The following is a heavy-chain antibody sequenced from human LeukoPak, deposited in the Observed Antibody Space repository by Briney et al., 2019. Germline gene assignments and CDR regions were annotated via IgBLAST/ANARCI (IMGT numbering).Heavy chain of an antibody. J-gene: IGHJ4*02. CDR1: GFSFSSYG. D-gene: IGHD2-2*01. Sequence: GGSLRLSCAASGFSFSSYGMSWVRQAPGKGLEWVAYISSSGSNIYYADSVKGRFTISRDNSKNTLYLQMNSLRAEDTAVYYCAKTGRYCSSTSCFDSWGQGTLVTVSP. CDR3: AKTGRYCSSTSCFDS. CDR2: ISSSGSNI. V-gene: IGHV3-23*01.